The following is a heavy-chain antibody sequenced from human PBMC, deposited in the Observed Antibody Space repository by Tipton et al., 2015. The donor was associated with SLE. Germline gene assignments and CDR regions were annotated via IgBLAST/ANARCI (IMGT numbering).Heavy chain of an antibody. J-gene: IGHJ1*01. D-gene: IGHD5-12*01. CDR3: ASDRGAVQD. CDR1: GYTFTSYA. V-gene: IGHV7-4-1*02. Sequence: QSGPEVKKPGSSVKVSCKASGYTFTSYAMHWVRQAPGQGLEWMGWINANTGNPTYAQGFTGRFVFSLDTSVSTAYLQISSLKAEGGAGYFCASDRGAVQDWGYGSVVTIST. CDR2: INANTGNP.